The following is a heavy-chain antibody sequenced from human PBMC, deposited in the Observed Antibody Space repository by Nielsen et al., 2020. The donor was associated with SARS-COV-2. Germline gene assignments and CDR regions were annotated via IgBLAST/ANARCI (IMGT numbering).Heavy chain of an antibody. CDR3: ARAVGGTKLDYGDYGVDY. CDR2: INAGNGNT. V-gene: IGHV1-3*01. D-gene: IGHD4-17*01. J-gene: IGHJ4*02. Sequence: WVRQAPGQRLEWMGWINAGNGNTKYSQKFQGRVTITRDTSASTAYMELSSLRSEDTAVYYCARAVGGTKLDYGDYGVDYWGQGTLVTVSS.